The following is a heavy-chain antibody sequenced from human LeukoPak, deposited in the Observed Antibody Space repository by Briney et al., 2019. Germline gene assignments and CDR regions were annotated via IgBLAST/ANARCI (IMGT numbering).Heavy chain of an antibody. CDR2: ISYDGSNK. J-gene: IGHJ4*02. CDR1: GFTFSSYG. Sequence: PGRSLRLSCAASGFTFSSYGMHWVRQAPGKGLEWVAVISYDGSNKYYADSVKGRFTISRDNSKNTLYLQMNSLRAEDTAVYYCAKERLEYYYGSGSYPDYWGQGTLVTVSS. D-gene: IGHD3-10*01. V-gene: IGHV3-30*18. CDR3: AKERLEYYYGSGSYPDY.